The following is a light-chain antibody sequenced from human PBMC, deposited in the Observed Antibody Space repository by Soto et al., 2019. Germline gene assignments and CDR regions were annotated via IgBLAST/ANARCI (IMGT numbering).Light chain of an antibody. CDR2: EVT. J-gene: IGLJ2*01. CDR1: SSDIGNYNY. Sequence: QSALTQPASVSGSPGQSITISCTGTSSDIGNYNYVSWYQQHPGRAPKLMISEVTNRPSGVSNRFSGSKSGNTASLTISGLQAEDEGDYYCSSYASISTLVVFGGGTQLTVL. CDR3: SSYASISTLVV. V-gene: IGLV2-14*01.